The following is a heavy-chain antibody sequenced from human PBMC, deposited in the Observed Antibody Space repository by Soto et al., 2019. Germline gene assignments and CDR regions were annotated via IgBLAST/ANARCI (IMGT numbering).Heavy chain of an antibody. CDR2: ISAYNGNT. CDR1: GYTFTSYD. V-gene: IGHV1-18*01. Sequence: GASVKVSCKASGYTFTSYDINWVRQATGQGLEWMGWISAYNGNTNYAQKLQGRVTMTTDTSTSTAYMELRSLRSDDTAVYYCARDLGGWEDYWGQGTLVTVSS. D-gene: IGHD6-19*01. J-gene: IGHJ4*02. CDR3: ARDLGGWEDY.